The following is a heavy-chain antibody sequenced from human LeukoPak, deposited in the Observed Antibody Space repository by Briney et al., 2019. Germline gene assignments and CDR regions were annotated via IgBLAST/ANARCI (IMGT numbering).Heavy chain of an antibody. J-gene: IGHJ6*02. CDR2: IYHSGST. Sequence: PSETLSLTCTVSGGSISSGGYSWSWIRQPPGKGLEWIGYIYHSGSTYYNPSLKSRVTISVDRSKNQFSLKLSSVTAADTAVYYCARAPPGDYYYYGMDVWGQGTTVTVSS. CDR3: ARAPPGDYYYYGMDV. CDR1: GGSISSGGYS. V-gene: IGHV4-30-2*01.